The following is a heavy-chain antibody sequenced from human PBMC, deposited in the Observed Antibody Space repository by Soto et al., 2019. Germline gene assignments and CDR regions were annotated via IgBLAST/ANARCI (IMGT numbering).Heavy chain of an antibody. Sequence: SVKVSCKASGFTFTSSAVQWVRQARGQRLEWIGWIVVGSGNTNYAQKFQERVTITRDMSTSTAYMELSSLRSEDTAVYYCAADDYYDSSGYYGWGQGTLVTVSS. D-gene: IGHD3-22*01. V-gene: IGHV1-58*01. CDR3: AADDYYDSSGYYG. CDR1: GFTFTSSA. J-gene: IGHJ4*02. CDR2: IVVGSGNT.